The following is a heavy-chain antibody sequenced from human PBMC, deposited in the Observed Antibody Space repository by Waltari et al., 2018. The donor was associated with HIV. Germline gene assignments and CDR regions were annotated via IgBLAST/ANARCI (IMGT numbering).Heavy chain of an antibody. J-gene: IGHJ6*02. CDR3: ARDSGLYGTYSHGMDV. V-gene: IGHV4-31*03. CDR1: GGSVSSDSHY. Sequence: QVQLQESGPGLVKPSQTLSLTCTVSGGSVSSDSHYWSWIRQHPGKGLGWIGYIYYSGGTYYNPSLKSRVIISIDTSQNQCSLELTSVTAADTAVYYCARDSGLYGTYSHGMDVWGQGTTVTVSS. D-gene: IGHD4-17*01. CDR2: IYYSGGT.